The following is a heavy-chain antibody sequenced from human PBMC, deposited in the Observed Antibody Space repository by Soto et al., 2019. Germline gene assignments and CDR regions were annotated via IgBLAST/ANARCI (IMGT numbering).Heavy chain of an antibody. D-gene: IGHD1-26*01. CDR1: GGTFISYA. CDR3: ATDYYATYFQH. Sequence: SVKVSCKASGGTFISYAISWVRPAPGQGLEWMGGIIPIFGTANYAQKFQGRVTITAAESTSTAYMELSSLRSEDTAVYYCATDYYATYFQHWGQGTLVTVSS. CDR2: IIPIFGTA. J-gene: IGHJ1*01. V-gene: IGHV1-69*13.